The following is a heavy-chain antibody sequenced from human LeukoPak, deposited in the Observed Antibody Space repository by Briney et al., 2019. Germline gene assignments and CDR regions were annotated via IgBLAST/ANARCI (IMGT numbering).Heavy chain of an antibody. CDR2: MNPNSGNT. V-gene: IGHV1-8*01. D-gene: IGHD5-12*01. CDR1: GYTFTSYD. Sequence: GASVKVSCKASGYTFTSYDINWVRQATGQGLEWMGWMNPNSGNTGYAQKFQGRVTMTRNTSISTAYMELSSLRSEDTTVYYCARVATTNDYYYYYYYMDVWGKGTTVTVSS. J-gene: IGHJ6*03. CDR3: ARVATTNDYYYYYYYMDV.